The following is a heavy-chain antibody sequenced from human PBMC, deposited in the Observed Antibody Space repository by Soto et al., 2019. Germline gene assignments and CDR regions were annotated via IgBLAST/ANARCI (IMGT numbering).Heavy chain of an antibody. CDR1: GFTFSSYG. CDR3: ARDRVPAANSSPNWFDP. D-gene: IGHD2-2*01. CDR2: IWYDGSNK. J-gene: IGHJ5*02. V-gene: IGHV3-33*01. Sequence: QVQLVESGGGVVQPGRSLRLSCAASGFTFSSYGMHWVRQAPGKGLEWVAVIWYDGSNKYYADSVKGRFTISRDNSKNTLYLQMNSLRAEDTAVYYCARDRVPAANSSPNWFDPWGQGTLVTVSS.